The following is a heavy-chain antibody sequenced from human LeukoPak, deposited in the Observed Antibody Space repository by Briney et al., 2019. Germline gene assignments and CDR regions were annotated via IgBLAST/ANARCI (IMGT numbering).Heavy chain of an antibody. D-gene: IGHD6-13*01. CDR3: ARRNIAAAALDY. CDR1: GFTFSTYA. V-gene: IGHV3-23*01. CDR2: ISGSGGST. Sequence: GGSLRLSCAASGFTFSTYAMSWVRQAPGKGLEWVSGISGSGGSTYYADSVKGRFTISRDNSKNTLYLQMNSLRAEDTAVYYCARRNIAAAALDYWGQGTLVTVSS. J-gene: IGHJ4*02.